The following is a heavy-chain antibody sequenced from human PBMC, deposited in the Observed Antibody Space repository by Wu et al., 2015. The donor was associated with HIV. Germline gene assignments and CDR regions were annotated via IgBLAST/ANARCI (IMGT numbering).Heavy chain of an antibody. CDR2: INPNSGGSGGT. CDR3: VSSAGTSYYFDY. V-gene: IGHV1-2*02. J-gene: IGHJ4*02. CDR1: GYSFTGYY. Sequence: QVRLVQSGAEVKKPGASVKVSCKASGYSFTGYYIHWVRQAPGQGLEWMGWINPNSGGSGGTNYAQKFQGRVTMTRDTSISTAYMELSRLRSADTAVYYCVSSAGTSYYFDYWGQGTLVTVSS. D-gene: IGHD2-2*01.